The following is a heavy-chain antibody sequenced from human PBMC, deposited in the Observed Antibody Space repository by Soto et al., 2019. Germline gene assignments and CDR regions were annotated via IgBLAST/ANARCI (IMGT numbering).Heavy chain of an antibody. CDR1: GFTFSSDS. V-gene: IGHV3-23*01. CDR3: ATSYYYGSGSYFRAFDI. J-gene: IGHJ3*02. Sequence: GVSLRLSFAASGFTFSSDSMSWVRQAPGKGLEWVSAISGSGGSTYYADSVKGRFTISRDNSKNTLYLQMNSLRAEDTAVYYCATSYYYGSGSYFRAFDIWGQGTMVTVSS. D-gene: IGHD3-10*01. CDR2: ISGSGGST.